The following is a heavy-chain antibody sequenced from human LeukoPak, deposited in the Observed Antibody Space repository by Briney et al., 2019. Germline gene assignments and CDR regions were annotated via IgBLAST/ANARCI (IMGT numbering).Heavy chain of an antibody. V-gene: IGHV3-11*01. Sequence: KTGGSLRLSCVASGFTFRNYHMSWVRQAPGKGLEWVSHSTTSGYTTYYADSVKGRFTISRDNSKNTLYLQMNSLRAEDTAVYYCARSLSYYDSSGYYFWGQGTMVTVSS. D-gene: IGHD3-22*01. CDR2: STTSGYTT. CDR3: ARSLSYYDSSGYYF. CDR1: GFTFRNYH. J-gene: IGHJ3*01.